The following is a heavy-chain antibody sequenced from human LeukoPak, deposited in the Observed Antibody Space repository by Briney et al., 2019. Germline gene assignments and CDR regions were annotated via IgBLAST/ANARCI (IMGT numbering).Heavy chain of an antibody. CDR1: GGSVSIGNDY. Sequence: SETLSLTCTVSGGSVSIGNDYWGWIRQPPGKGLEWIGSIHSGGSTFYNPSLKSRVTISIDTPKNRFSLNLRSVTAADTAVFFCARIVNGSGWRWGGQGTLVTVSS. J-gene: IGHJ4*02. D-gene: IGHD6-19*01. CDR2: IHSGGST. CDR3: ARIVNGSGWRW. V-gene: IGHV4-39*02.